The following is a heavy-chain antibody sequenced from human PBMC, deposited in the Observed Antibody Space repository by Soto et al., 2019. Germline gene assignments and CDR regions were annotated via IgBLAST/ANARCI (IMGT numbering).Heavy chain of an antibody. J-gene: IGHJ4*02. Sequence: GGSLRLSCAASGFTFSSYSMNWVRQAPGKGLEWVSYISSSSSTIYYADSVKGRFTISRDNAKNSLYLQMNSLRDGDTAVYYCARDLHPQPDRFDYWGQGTLVTVSS. V-gene: IGHV3-48*02. CDR1: GFTFSSYS. CDR2: ISSSSSTI. D-gene: IGHD2-2*01. CDR3: ARDLHPQPDRFDY.